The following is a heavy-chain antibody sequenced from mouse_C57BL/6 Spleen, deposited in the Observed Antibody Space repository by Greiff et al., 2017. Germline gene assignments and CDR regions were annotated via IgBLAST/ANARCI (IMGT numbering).Heavy chain of an antibody. J-gene: IGHJ2*01. CDR3: ARTWDDY. CDR2: INPNNGGT. V-gene: IGHV1-26*01. CDR1: GYTFTDYY. D-gene: IGHD4-1*01. Sequence: EVQLQQSGPELVKPGASVKISCKASGYTFTDYYMNWVKQSHGKSLEWIGDINPNNGGTSYNQKFKGKATLTVDKSSSTAYMELRSLTSEDSAVYYCARTWDDYWGQGTTLPVSS.